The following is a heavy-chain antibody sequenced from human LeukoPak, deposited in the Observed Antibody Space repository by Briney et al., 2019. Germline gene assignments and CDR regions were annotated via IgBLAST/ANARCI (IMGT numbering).Heavy chain of an antibody. V-gene: IGHV1-2*02. CDR3: ARDLDSSGTDGGFDH. Sequence: ASVKVSCKASGYTFTGYYMHWVRQAPGQGLEWMGWINPNSGGTNYAQKFQGRVTMTRDTSISTAYMELSRLRSDDTAVYYCARDLDSSGTDGGFDHWGQGTLVTVSS. CDR2: INPNSGGT. D-gene: IGHD3-22*01. CDR1: GYTFTGYY. J-gene: IGHJ4*02.